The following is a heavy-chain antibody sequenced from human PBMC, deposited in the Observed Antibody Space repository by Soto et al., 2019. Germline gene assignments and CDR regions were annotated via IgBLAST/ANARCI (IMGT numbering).Heavy chain of an antibody. Sequence: SETLSLTCTVSGGSISSSSYYWGWIRQPPGKGLEWIGSIYYSGSTYYNPSLKSRVTISVDTSKNQFSLKLSSVTAADTAVYYCARREWLVPFDYWGQGTLVTVSS. J-gene: IGHJ4*02. D-gene: IGHD6-19*01. CDR3: ARREWLVPFDY. CDR2: IYYSGST. CDR1: GGSISSSSYY. V-gene: IGHV4-39*01.